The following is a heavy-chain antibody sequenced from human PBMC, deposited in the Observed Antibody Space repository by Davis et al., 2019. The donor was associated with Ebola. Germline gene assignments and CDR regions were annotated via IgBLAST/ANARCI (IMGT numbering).Heavy chain of an antibody. D-gene: IGHD2/OR15-2a*01. V-gene: IGHV3-30*03. J-gene: IGHJ6*04. CDR2: ISDDGSNK. Sequence: WGSLRLSCAASGFTFSSYGLPRVLHAPGKGLEWVALISDDGSNKNDADSVKGRFTISRDNSKNTVYLQMNSLRVEDTAVYFCARDFYSDYYGLDVWGKGTTVTVSS. CDR1: GFTFSSYG. CDR3: ARDFYSDYYGLDV.